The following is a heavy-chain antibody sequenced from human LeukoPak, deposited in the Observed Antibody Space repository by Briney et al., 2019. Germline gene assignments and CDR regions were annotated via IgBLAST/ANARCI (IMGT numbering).Heavy chain of an antibody. D-gene: IGHD3-9*01. Sequence: GGSLRLSCAASGFTFSSYSMNWVRPAPGKGLERVSYISSSSSTIYYADSVRGLFTISRDNAKNSLYLQMSSLRAEDTAVYYCARINFDWLLWVDYWGQGTLVTVSS. J-gene: IGHJ4*02. CDR1: GFTFSSYS. V-gene: IGHV3-48*04. CDR2: ISSSSSTI. CDR3: ARINFDWLLWVDY.